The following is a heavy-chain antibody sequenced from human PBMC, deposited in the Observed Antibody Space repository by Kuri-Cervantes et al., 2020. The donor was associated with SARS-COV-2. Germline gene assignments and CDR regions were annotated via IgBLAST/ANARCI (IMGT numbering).Heavy chain of an antibody. J-gene: IGHJ4*02. D-gene: IGHD6-19*01. CDR2: ISGSGGST. Sequence: GESLKISCTGSGFTFGDYAMSWVRQAPGKGLEWVSAISGSGGSTYYADSVKGRFTISRDNSKNTLYLQMNSLRAEDTAVYYCAKAGGWYSSFFDYWGQGTLVTVSS. CDR1: GFTFGDYA. V-gene: IGHV3-23*01. CDR3: AKAGGWYSSFFDY.